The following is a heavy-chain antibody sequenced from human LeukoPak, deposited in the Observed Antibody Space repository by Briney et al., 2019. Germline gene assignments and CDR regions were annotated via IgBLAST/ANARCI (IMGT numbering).Heavy chain of an antibody. CDR2: IYYSGST. CDR1: GGSISSSSYY. V-gene: IGHV4-61*05. D-gene: IGHD1-26*01. CDR3: ARVVRGSYSGYYYYMDV. Sequence: PSETLSLTCTVSGGSISSSSYYWGWIRQPPGKGLEWIGYIYYSGSTNYNPSLKSRVTISVDTSKNQFSPKLSSVTAADTAVYYCARVVRGSYSGYYYYMDVWGKGTTVTVSS. J-gene: IGHJ6*03.